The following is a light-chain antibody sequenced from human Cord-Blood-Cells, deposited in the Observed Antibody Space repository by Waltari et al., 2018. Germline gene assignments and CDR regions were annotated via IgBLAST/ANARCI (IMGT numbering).Light chain of an antibody. CDR3: AAWDDSLNGYG. Sequence: QSVLTQPPSASGTPGQRVTISCSGSSSNIGSNTVNWYQQLPGTAPKLLIYSNSRRPSGVPDRFSGSKSGTSASLAISGLQSEDEADYYCAAWDDSLNGYGFGTGTKVTVL. CDR1: SSNIGSNT. V-gene: IGLV1-44*01. CDR2: SNS. J-gene: IGLJ1*01.